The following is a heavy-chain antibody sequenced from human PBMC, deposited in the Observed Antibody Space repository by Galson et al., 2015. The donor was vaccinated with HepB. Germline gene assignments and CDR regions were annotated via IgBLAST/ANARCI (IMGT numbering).Heavy chain of an antibody. J-gene: IGHJ4*02. V-gene: IGHV3-11*03. CDR2: ISGTSSDT. CDR1: GFTFSGSY. CDR3: VKNSGRDGGGY. Sequence: SLRLSCAASGFTFSGSYMSWIRQAPGKGLEWISYISGTSSDTNYADSVKGRFSISRDNSQNSVYLQMNSLRAEDTAMYYCVKNSGRDGGGYWGQGALVTVSS. D-gene: IGHD3-10*01.